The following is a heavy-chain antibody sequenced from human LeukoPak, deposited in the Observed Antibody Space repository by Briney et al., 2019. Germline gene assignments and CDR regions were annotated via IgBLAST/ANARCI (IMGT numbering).Heavy chain of an antibody. D-gene: IGHD3-16*01. CDR2: ISYDGSNK. Sequence: QPGRSLRLSCAASGFTFTNYALHWVRQAPGKGLKWVTVISYDGSNKYYADSVKGRFTISRDNSKNTLFLQMNSLRAEDTAVYYCARDSGLYVWGGKFDYWGQGTLVTVSS. V-gene: IGHV3-30-3*01. CDR3: ARDSGLYVWGGKFDY. J-gene: IGHJ4*02. CDR1: GFTFTNYA.